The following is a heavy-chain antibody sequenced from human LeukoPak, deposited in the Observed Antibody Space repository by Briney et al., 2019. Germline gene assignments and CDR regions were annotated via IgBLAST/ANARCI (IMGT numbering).Heavy chain of an antibody. D-gene: IGHD6-13*01. CDR3: ASGLYSSSWPFDY. CDR2: ISSSGGTI. CDR1: GFPFSDYY. V-gene: IGHV3-11*01. Sequence: GSLRLSCAASGFPFSDYYMSWIRQAPGRGLGWVSYISSSGGTIYYADSVKGRFTISRDNAKNSLYLQMNSLRAEDTAVYYCASGLYSSSWPFDYWGQGTLVTVSS. J-gene: IGHJ4*02.